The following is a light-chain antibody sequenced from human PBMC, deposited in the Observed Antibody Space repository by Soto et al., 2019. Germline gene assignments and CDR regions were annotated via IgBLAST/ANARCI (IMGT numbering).Light chain of an antibody. CDR3: MQSLPSLS. Sequence: VMTQSPLPLPVTPGEPASISCRSSQSLLHSDGYDHLDWYLQKPGQSPQLLIYLSYHRASGVPDRISGSGSGTEFTLKISRVEAEDVGVYYCMQSLPSLSFGGGTTVEIK. CDR2: LSY. V-gene: IGKV2-28*01. CDR1: QSLLHSDGYDH. J-gene: IGKJ4*01.